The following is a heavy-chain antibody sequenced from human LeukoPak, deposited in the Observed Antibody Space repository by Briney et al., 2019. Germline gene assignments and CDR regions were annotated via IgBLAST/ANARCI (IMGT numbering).Heavy chain of an antibody. CDR3: ASGPRYGDPLDY. V-gene: IGHV3-53*01. Sequence: PGGSLRLSCAASGFTVNANYMGWVRQAPRKGLEWVSVIYSGGSTYYADSVKGRFTISRDNSKNTLYPQMNSLRAEDTAVYYCASGPRYGDPLDYWGQGTLVTVSS. J-gene: IGHJ4*02. CDR2: IYSGGST. CDR1: GFTVNANY. D-gene: IGHD4-17*01.